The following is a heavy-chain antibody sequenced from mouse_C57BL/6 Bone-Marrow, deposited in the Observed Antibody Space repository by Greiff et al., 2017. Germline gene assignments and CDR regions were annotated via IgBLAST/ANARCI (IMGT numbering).Heavy chain of an antibody. Sequence: VQLQQPGAELVMPGASVKLSCKASGYTFTSYWMHWVKQRPGPGLEWIGEIDPSDSYTNYNQKFKGKSTLTVYKASSTAYMQRSSLTYEDSAVDYGAREGYGYVLVAYWGRGTLVTGSA. D-gene: IGHD2-2*01. CDR3: AREGYGYVLVAY. CDR1: GYTFTSYW. V-gene: IGHV1-69*01. CDR2: IDPSDSYT. J-gene: IGHJ3*01.